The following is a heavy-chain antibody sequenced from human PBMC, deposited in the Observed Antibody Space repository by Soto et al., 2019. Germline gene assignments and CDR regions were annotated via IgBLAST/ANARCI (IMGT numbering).Heavy chain of an antibody. CDR2: INQDGSAK. D-gene: IGHD2-15*01. Sequence: EVQLVESGGGLVQPGGSLRLSCAASGFTFNNYYMVWVRQAPGRGLEWVANINQDGSAKYYVDSVKGRFTISRDNAKSSLYLQINSLTADDTATYYCGRGFGGTHWGQGSLVTVSS. CDR3: GRGFGGTH. J-gene: IGHJ1*01. CDR1: GFTFNNYY. V-gene: IGHV3-7*05.